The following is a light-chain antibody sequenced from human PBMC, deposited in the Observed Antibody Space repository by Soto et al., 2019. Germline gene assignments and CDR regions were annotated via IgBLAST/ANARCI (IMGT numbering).Light chain of an antibody. CDR2: DTS. CDR3: MLLYTGARV. J-gene: IGLJ3*02. V-gene: IGLV7-46*01. Sequence: QAVVTQEPSLTVSPGGTVTLTCGSSTGSVTSGHYPYWFQQKPGQVPRRLTYDTSNKHSWTPARFSGSLLGGKAALTLSGAQPEDEADYYCMLLYTGARVFGGGTKVTVL. CDR1: TGSVTSGHY.